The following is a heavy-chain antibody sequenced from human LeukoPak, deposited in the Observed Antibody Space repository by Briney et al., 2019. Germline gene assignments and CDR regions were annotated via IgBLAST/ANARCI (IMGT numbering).Heavy chain of an antibody. D-gene: IGHD3-10*01. CDR3: ARSRAPPMDTYYFDY. CDR2: IYYSGST. Sequence: SETLSLTCTVSGGSISSYYWSWIRQPPGKGLEWIGYIYYSGSTSYNPSLKSRVTISVDTSKNQFSLKLSSVTAADTAVYYCARSRAPPMDTYYFDYWGQGTLVTVSS. V-gene: IGHV4-59*01. CDR1: GGSISSYY. J-gene: IGHJ4*02.